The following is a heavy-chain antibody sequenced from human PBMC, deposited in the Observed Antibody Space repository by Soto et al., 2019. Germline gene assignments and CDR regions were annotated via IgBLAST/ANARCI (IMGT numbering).Heavy chain of an antibody. CDR2: IIPIFGTA. CDR3: ARVRPMTSDAFDI. J-gene: IGHJ3*02. Sequence: ASVKVSCKASGGTFSSYAISWVRQAPGQGLEWMGGIIPIFGTANYAQKFQGRVTITADKSTSTAYMELSSLRSEDTAVYYCARVRPMTSDAFDIWGQGTMVTVSS. D-gene: IGHD3-22*01. V-gene: IGHV1-69*06. CDR1: GGTFSSYA.